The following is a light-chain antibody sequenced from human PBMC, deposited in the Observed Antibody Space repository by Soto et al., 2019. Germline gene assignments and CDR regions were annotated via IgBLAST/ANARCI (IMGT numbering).Light chain of an antibody. J-gene: IGLJ1*01. V-gene: IGLV2-11*01. Sequence: QSALTKPRSVSGSPGQSVTISCTGTSSDVGGYNYVSWYQQHPGKAPKLMIYDVSKRPSGVPDRFSGSKSGNTASLTISGLQAEDEADYYCCSYAGSYTFPYVFGTGTKLTVL. CDR1: SSDVGGYNY. CDR3: CSYAGSYTFPYV. CDR2: DVS.